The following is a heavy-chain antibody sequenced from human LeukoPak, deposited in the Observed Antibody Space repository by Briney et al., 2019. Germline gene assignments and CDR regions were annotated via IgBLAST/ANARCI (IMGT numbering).Heavy chain of an antibody. D-gene: IGHD3-10*01. Sequence: PGGSLRLSCVASGFTFSNYWMNWVRQGPGKGLEWVANLNQEGTEKYYEDSVKGRFTISRDNAKNSLDLQMNSVRAEDTAVYYCARGVYGSGPYYFDHWGQGTLVTVSS. V-gene: IGHV3-7*04. J-gene: IGHJ4*02. CDR2: LNQEGTEK. CDR3: ARGVYGSGPYYFDH. CDR1: GFTFSNYW.